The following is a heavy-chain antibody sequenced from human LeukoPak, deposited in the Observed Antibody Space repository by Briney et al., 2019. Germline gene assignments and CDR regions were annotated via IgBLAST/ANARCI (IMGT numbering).Heavy chain of an antibody. J-gene: IGHJ4*02. CDR2: ISYDGSNK. CDR1: GFIFSSYA. D-gene: IGHD6-19*01. V-gene: IGHV3-30*04. CDR3: ARCQGGSGWPYYFDY. Sequence: ERSLRLSCAASGFIFSSYAMHWVRQAPGKGLEWVAVISYDGSNKYYADSVKGRFTISRDNSKNTLFLQMNSLRAEDTAVYYCARCQGGSGWPYYFDYWGQGTLVTVSS.